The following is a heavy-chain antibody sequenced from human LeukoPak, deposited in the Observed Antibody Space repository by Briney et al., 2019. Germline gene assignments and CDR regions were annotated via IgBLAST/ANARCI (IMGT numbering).Heavy chain of an antibody. CDR1: GFTFSDSS. CDR3: ARASGYSGYQYYFDY. CDR2: ISGTQNNL. V-gene: IGHV3-21*01. D-gene: IGHD5-12*01. J-gene: IGHJ4*02. Sequence: PGGSLRLSCAASGFTFSDSSMNWVRQAPGKGLEWVSCISGTQNNLHYPDSVKGRFIISRDNAKNSLYLQMNSLRAEDTAVYYCARASGYSGYQYYFDYWGQGTLVTVSS.